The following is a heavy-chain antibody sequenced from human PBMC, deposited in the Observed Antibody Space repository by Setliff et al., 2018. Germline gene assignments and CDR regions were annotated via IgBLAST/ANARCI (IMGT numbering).Heavy chain of an antibody. CDR2: INAGNGNT. Sequence: ASVKVSCKASGYTFTNYAIHWVRQAPGQRLEWMGWINAGNGNTKYSQKFQGRVTITRDTSASTAYMELSSLRSEDTAVYYCARFRRGVALGWFDPWGQETLVTVSS. CDR3: ARFRRGVALGWFDP. J-gene: IGHJ5*02. D-gene: IGHD3-10*01. CDR1: GYTFTNYA. V-gene: IGHV1-3*01.